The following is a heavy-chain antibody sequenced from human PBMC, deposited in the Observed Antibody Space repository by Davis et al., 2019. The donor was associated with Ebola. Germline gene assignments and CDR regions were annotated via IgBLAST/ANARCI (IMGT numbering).Heavy chain of an antibody. CDR3: ARGYYDYIWGSYRTNWFDP. J-gene: IGHJ5*02. CDR1: GGTFSSYA. CDR2: IIPIFGTA. D-gene: IGHD3-16*02. Sequence: SVKVSCKASGGTFSSYAISWVRQAPGQGLEWMGGIIPIFGTANYAQKFQGRVTITADKSTSTAYMELSSLRSDDTAVYYCARGYYDYIWGSYRTNWFDPWGQGTLVTVSS. V-gene: IGHV1-69*06.